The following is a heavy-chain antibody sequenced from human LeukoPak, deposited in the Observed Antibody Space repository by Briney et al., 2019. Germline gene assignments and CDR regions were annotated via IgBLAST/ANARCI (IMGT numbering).Heavy chain of an antibody. V-gene: IGHV3-21*01. CDR2: IGSSNNYI. CDR1: GFTFSSYT. D-gene: IGHD2-2*01. CDR3: ARDERDCSSTSCYWVY. J-gene: IGHJ4*02. Sequence: GGSLRLSCAASGFTFSSYTMTWVRRAPGKGLEWVSSIGSSNNYIHYADSMKGRVTISRDNAKNSLYLQIDSLRVEDTAVYYCARDERDCSSTSCYWVYWGQGTLVIVSS.